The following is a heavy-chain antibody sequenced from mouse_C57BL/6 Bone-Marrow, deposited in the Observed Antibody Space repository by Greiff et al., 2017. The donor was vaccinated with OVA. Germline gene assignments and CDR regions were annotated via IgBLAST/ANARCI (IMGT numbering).Heavy chain of an antibody. D-gene: IGHD1-1*01. CDR1: GFNIKDDY. CDR2: IDPENGDT. CDR3: TTFYYDGSSTMRYFDV. J-gene: IGHJ1*03. V-gene: IGHV14-4*01. Sequence: EVQLQQSGAELVRPGASVKLSCTASGFNIKDDYMHWVKQRPEQGLEWIGWIDPENGDTEYASKFQGKATITADTSSNTAYLQLSSLTSEDTAVYYCTTFYYDGSSTMRYFDVWGTGTTVTVSS.